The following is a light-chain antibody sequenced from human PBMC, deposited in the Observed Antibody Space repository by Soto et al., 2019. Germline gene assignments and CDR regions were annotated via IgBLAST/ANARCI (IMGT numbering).Light chain of an antibody. V-gene: IGKV1-39*01. CDR3: QQSYSRMT. J-gene: IGKJ1*01. Sequence: DIQMTQSPSTLPASVGDRVTITCRASQSISSYVSWYQQKPGKAPKLLIYAASRLESGVPSRFSGSRSGTDFTLTISSLQPEDFATYYCQQSYSRMTFGQGTKVDI. CDR2: AAS. CDR1: QSISSY.